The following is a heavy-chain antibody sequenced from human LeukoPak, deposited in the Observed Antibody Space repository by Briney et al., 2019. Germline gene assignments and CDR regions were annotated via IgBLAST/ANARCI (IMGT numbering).Heavy chain of an antibody. Sequence: SQTLSLTRTVSGGSISSGIYYWSWIRQPAGEGLEWIGRIYTSGSTNSNPSLKSRVTISVDTSKNQFTLKLSSVTAADTAVYYCARFRVADDAFDIWGQGTMVTVSS. CDR1: GGSISSGIYY. D-gene: IGHD2-15*01. CDR3: ARFRVADDAFDI. V-gene: IGHV4-61*02. J-gene: IGHJ3*02. CDR2: IYTSGST.